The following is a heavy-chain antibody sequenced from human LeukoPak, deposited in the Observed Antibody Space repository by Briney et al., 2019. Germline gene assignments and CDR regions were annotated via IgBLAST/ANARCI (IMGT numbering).Heavy chain of an antibody. D-gene: IGHD2-15*01. J-gene: IGHJ5*02. Sequence: SETLSLTCTVSGGSISSYYWSWIRQPAGKGLECIGRIYTSGSTNYNPSLKSRVTMSVDTSKNQFSLKLSSVTAADTAVYYCARGRYSSGGSCYGFDPWGQGTLVTVSS. V-gene: IGHV4-4*07. CDR2: IYTSGST. CDR3: ARGRYSSGGSCYGFDP. CDR1: GGSISSYY.